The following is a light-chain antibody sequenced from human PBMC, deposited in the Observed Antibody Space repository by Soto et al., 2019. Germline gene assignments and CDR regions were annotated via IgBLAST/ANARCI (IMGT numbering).Light chain of an antibody. CDR2: KAS. Sequence: DIQMTQSPSTLSASVGDRVTITCRASQSISSWLAWYQQKPGKAPKLLIYKASSLESGVPSRFSGSGSETDFTLTISSPQPDDFATYYCQQYNSYPRTFGQGTKVEIK. CDR3: QQYNSYPRT. J-gene: IGKJ1*01. CDR1: QSISSW. V-gene: IGKV1-5*03.